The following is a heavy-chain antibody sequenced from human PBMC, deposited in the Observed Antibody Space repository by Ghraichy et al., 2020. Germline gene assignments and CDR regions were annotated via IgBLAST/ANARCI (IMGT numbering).Heavy chain of an antibody. Sequence: SETLSLTCAVYGGSFSGYYWSWIRQPPGKGLEWIGEINHSGSTNYNPSLKSRVTISVDTSKNQFSLKLSSVTAADTAVYCCARLRFLEWQLRTNKSYYYYYGMDVWGQGTTVTVSS. CDR1: GGSFSGYY. J-gene: IGHJ6*02. CDR2: INHSGST. CDR3: ARLRFLEWQLRTNKSYYYYYGMDV. V-gene: IGHV4-34*01. D-gene: IGHD3-3*01.